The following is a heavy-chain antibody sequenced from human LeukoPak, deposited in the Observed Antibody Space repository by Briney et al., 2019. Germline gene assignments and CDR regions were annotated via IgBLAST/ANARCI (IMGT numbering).Heavy chain of an antibody. CDR3: VRGFYSPHY. D-gene: IGHD4-11*01. CDR1: GGSISSDY. J-gene: IGHJ4*02. CDR2: IYYSGRT. Sequence: SETLSLTCTVSGGSISSDYWSWIRQPPGKGLEWIGYIYYSGRTYYNPSLKSRITISVDTSKNQFSLKLSSVIAADTAVYYCVRGFYSPHYWGQGTLVTVSS. V-gene: IGHV4-59*01.